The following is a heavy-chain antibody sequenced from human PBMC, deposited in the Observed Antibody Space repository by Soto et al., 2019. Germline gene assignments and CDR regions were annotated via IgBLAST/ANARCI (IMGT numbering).Heavy chain of an antibody. CDR3: AKKVNSGPGSQYFDY. D-gene: IGHD3-10*01. CDR1: GFTFSSYS. CDR2: FRTGADDGTT. V-gene: IGHV3-23*01. Sequence: GSLRLSCAASGFTFSSYSMSWVRQAPGKGLEWVSGFRTGADDGTTYYADSVKGRFTISRDISKNTLFLQMNSLRAEDTAIYYCAKKVNSGPGSQYFDYWGQGTLVTVSS. J-gene: IGHJ4*02.